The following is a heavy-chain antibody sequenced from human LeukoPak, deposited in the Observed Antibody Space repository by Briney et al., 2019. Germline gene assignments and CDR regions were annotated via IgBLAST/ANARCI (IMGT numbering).Heavy chain of an antibody. V-gene: IGHV3-74*01. CDR3: TSVFDF. J-gene: IGHJ4*02. Sequence: GGSLRLSCAASGFTFTNYWMHWVRQVPGKGLVWVSRIDSKGTGTSYADSVEGRFTISRDDAQNMLYLQMNSLRAEDTAIYYCTSVFDFWGQGVLVTVSS. CDR1: GFTFTNYW. CDR2: IDSKGTGT.